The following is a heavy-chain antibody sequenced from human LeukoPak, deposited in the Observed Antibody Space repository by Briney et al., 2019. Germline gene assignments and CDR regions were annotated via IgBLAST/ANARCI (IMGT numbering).Heavy chain of an antibody. Sequence: GGSLRLSCATSGFTFTTYEMNWVRQAPGKGREGVSYITSSGDIKTYADPVKGRFTMSRDDAKNSVYLQMNSLRPEDTAVYYCARDIYGDEDFDYWGQGTLVSVSS. D-gene: IGHD3-10*01. CDR1: GFTFTTYE. J-gene: IGHJ4*02. CDR3: ARDIYGDEDFDY. V-gene: IGHV3-48*03. CDR2: ITSSGDIK.